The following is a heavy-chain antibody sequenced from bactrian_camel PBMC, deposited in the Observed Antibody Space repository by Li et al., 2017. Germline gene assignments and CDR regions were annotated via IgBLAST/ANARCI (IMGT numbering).Heavy chain of an antibody. J-gene: IGHJ4*01. Sequence: VQLVESGGCSVQAGGSLRLSCVASGYSIANYCMAWFRQVPGKEREGVAGIDRDHNAYYPDSVKGRFTISRDTSKNTVYLQINGLDPVDTATYYCAASSWYGGPMFTSTYYQYWGQGTQVTVS. CDR2: IDRDHNA. V-gene: IGHV3S9*01. CDR1: GYSIANYC. CDR3: AASSWYGGPMFTSTYYQY. D-gene: IGHD1*01.